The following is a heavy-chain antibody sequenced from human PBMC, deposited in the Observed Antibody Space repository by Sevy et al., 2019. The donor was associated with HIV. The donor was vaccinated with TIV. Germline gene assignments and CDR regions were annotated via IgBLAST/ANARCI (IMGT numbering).Heavy chain of an antibody. CDR3: ARARGGDY. D-gene: IGHD3-16*01. Sequence: GGSLRLSCAASGFPFSKYVMTWVRQAPGKGLEWVSSISSNSNYIYYTNSVKGRFTISRDNANNSLFLQMNSLSVEDTAVYYCARARGGDYWGQGILVTVSS. CDR2: ISSNSNYI. CDR1: GFPFSKYV. J-gene: IGHJ4*02. V-gene: IGHV3-21*01.